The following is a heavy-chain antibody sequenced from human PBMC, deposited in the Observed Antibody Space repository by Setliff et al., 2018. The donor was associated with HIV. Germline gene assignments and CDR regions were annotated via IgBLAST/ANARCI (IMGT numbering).Heavy chain of an antibody. CDR3: ARVSTTYWYSIPRNYYHHMDV. J-gene: IGHJ6*03. CDR1: GGSISSGDYY. D-gene: IGHD2-2*01. Sequence: SETLSLTCTVSGGSISSGDYYWSWIRQPPGKGLEWIGNIYDSEGTYYNPSLKSRVTISVDTSKNQFSLKLSSVTAADTAVYYCARVSTTYWYSIPRNYYHHMDVWGKGTTVTVSS. V-gene: IGHV4-30-4*08. CDR2: IYDSEGT.